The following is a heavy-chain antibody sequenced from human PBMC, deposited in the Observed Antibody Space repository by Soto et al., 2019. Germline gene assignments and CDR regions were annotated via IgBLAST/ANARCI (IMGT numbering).Heavy chain of an antibody. D-gene: IGHD3-10*01. Sequence: EVQLLESGGGLVQPGGSLRLSCAASGFTFSSYSMSWVRQAPGKGLEWVSGFRSGGDDDTTYYADSVRVRFTISRDNSKNTLFLQMNSLRAEDTAIYYCAKQVNSGSGSQFFDYWGQGTLVTVSS. J-gene: IGHJ4*02. CDR3: AKQVNSGSGSQFFDY. CDR1: GFTFSSYS. V-gene: IGHV3-23*01. CDR2: FRSGGDDDTT.